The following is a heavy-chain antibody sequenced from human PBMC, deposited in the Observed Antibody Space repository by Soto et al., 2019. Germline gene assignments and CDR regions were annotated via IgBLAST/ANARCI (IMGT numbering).Heavy chain of an antibody. CDR1: GFTFSSYG. J-gene: IGHJ3*02. V-gene: IGHV3-33*01. CDR3: ARDAAYDAFDI. CDR2: IWYDGSNK. Sequence: GVSLRLSFAASGFTFSSYGMHWFRQAPGKGLEWVAVIWYDGSNKYYADSVKGRFTISRDNSKNTLYLQMNSLRAEDTAVYYCARDAAYDAFDIWGQGTMVTVSS.